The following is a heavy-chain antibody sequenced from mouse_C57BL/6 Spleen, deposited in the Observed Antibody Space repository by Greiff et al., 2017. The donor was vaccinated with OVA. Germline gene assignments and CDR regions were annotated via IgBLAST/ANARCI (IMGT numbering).Heavy chain of an antibody. V-gene: IGHV10-1*01. D-gene: IGHD2-3*01. CDR3: VREDGYYGDYAMDY. CDR1: GFSFNTYA. CDR2: IRSKSNNYAT. Sequence: EVKLLESGGGLVQPKGSLKLSCAASGFSFNTYAMNWVRQAPGKGLEWVARIRSKSNNYATYYADSVKDRFTISRDDSESMLYLQMNNLKTEDTAMYYGVREDGYYGDYAMDYWGQGTSVTVSS. J-gene: IGHJ4*01.